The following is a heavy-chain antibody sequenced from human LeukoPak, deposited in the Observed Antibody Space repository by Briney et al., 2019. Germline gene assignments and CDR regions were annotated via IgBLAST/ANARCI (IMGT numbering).Heavy chain of an antibody. CDR2: IYYSGST. CDR1: GGSISSHY. CDR3: ARGVLRWFGELSDWFDP. Sequence: SESLSLTCTVSGGSISSHYWSWIRQPPGKGLEWIGYIYYSGSTNYNPSLKSRVTISVDMSKNQFSLKLSSVTAADTAVYYCARGVLRWFGELSDWFDPWGQGTLVTVSS. J-gene: IGHJ5*02. V-gene: IGHV4-59*11. D-gene: IGHD3-10*01.